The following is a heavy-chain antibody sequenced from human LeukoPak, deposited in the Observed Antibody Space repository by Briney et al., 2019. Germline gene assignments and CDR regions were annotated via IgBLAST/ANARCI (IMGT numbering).Heavy chain of an antibody. D-gene: IGHD2-2*02. CDR2: ICCGGGNT. V-gene: IGHV3-23*01. Sequence: PGGSLRLSCAVSGFTFSSYAMGWVRQAPGKGLEWVSTICCGGGNTYYADSVKGRFTISRDNSKNTLLLQMNSLRAEDTAGYYCAKGGTASCYSSFDYWGQGTLVTVSS. CDR3: AKGGTASCYSSFDY. CDR1: GFTFSSYA. J-gene: IGHJ4*02.